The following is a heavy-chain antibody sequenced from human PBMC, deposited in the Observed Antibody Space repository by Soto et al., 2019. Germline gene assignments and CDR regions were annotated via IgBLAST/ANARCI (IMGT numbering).Heavy chain of an antibody. Sequence: SETLSLTCTVSGGSVSSESYFWSWIRQPPGKGLEWIGYIHYNGNTNYNPSLKSRVTISVDSSKNQFSLKLNSVTAADTAVYYCARLVGDEGHGHNSLDFWGPGTLVTGLL. J-gene: IGHJ4*02. CDR1: GGSVSSESYF. V-gene: IGHV4-61*01. CDR3: ARLVGDEGHGHNSLDF. D-gene: IGHD2-15*01. CDR2: IHYNGNT.